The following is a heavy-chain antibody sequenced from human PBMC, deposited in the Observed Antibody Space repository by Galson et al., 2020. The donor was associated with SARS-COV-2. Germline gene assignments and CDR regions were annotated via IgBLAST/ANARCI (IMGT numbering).Heavy chain of an antibody. Sequence: SETLSLTCAVSGGSISSSNWWSWVRQPPGKGLEWIGEIYHSGSTNYNPSLKSRVTISVDKSKNQFSLKLSSVTAADTAVYYCARVVPAAKSRPGSGNWFDPWGQGTLVTVSS. D-gene: IGHD2-2*01. CDR3: ARVVPAAKSRPGSGNWFDP. J-gene: IGHJ5*02. CDR1: GGSISSSNW. CDR2: IYHSGST. V-gene: IGHV4-4*02.